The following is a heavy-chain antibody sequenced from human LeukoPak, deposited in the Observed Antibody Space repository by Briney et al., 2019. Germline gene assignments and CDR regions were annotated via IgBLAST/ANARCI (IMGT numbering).Heavy chain of an antibody. Sequence: SETLSLTCAVHGGSFSGYYWSWIRQPPEKGLEWIGEINHSGSTNYNPSLKSRVTISVDTSKNQFSLKLSSVTAADTAVYYCARGLRIAAAGNNWFDPWGQGTLVTVSS. CDR1: GGSFSGYY. CDR2: INHSGST. D-gene: IGHD6-13*01. CDR3: ARGLRIAAAGNNWFDP. V-gene: IGHV4-34*01. J-gene: IGHJ5*02.